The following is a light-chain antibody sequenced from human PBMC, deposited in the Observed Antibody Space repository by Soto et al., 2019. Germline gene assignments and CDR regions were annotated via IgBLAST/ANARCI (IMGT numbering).Light chain of an antibody. Sequence: EIVLTQSPGTLSLSPGERATLSCRASQTVSSSNLAWYQQKPGQAPKVLIYGAASRATGIPDRFSGSGSGTDFTLTISRLEPEDFAGYFCQQYGSSPRTFGQGTKVELK. CDR1: QTVSSSN. J-gene: IGKJ1*01. V-gene: IGKV3-20*01. CDR3: QQYGSSPRT. CDR2: GAA.